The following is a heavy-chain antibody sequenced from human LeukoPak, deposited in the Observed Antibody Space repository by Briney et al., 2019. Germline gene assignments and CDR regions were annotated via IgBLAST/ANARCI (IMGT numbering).Heavy chain of an antibody. CDR2: INHSGST. J-gene: IGHJ4*02. V-gene: IGHV4-34*01. Sequence: PGGSLRLSCAASGFTFSGYWMSWVRQPPGKGLEWIGEINHSGSTNYNPSLKSRVTISVDTSKNQFSLKLSSVTAADTAVYYCARGYGGYWGQGTLVTVSS. CDR1: GFTFSGYW. CDR3: ARGYGGY. D-gene: IGHD4-23*01.